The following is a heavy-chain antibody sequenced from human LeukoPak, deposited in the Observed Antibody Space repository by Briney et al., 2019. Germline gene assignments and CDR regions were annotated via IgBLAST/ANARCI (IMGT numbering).Heavy chain of an antibody. CDR1: GFTFSSYA. CDR2: ISYDGSNK. V-gene: IGHV3-30*01. CDR3: ARGNTINMIVVVIF. Sequence: PGRSLRLSCAASGFTFSSYAMHWVRQAPGKGLEWVAVISYDGSNKYYADSVKGRFTISRDNSKNTLYMQMNSLRAEDTAVYYCARGNTINMIVVVIFWGQGNLVTVSS. J-gene: IGHJ4*02. D-gene: IGHD3-22*01.